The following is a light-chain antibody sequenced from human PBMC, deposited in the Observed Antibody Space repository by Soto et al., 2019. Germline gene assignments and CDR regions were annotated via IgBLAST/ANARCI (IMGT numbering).Light chain of an antibody. CDR1: QSITGW. CDR3: QLLHVYHT. J-gene: IGKJ2*01. Sequence: DIHMTQSPSTLSASVGDRFTITCRPSQSITGWWAWYQQKPGKAPKLMIYKASNLESGVPTRFSGSGSGTDFSLTISSLQHDDSANYYCQLLHVYHTFGQGTKLEI. CDR2: KAS. V-gene: IGKV1-5*03.